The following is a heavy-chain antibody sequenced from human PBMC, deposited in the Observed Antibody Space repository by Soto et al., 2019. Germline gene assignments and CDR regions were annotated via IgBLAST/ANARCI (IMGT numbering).Heavy chain of an antibody. CDR1: GGSITTGGYY. D-gene: IGHD3-22*01. V-gene: IGHV4-31*03. CDR3: ARGYSSGYLGNWFDP. J-gene: IGHJ5*02. CDR2: IYYSGTT. Sequence: QVQLQESGPGLLKPSQTLSLTCTVSGGSITTGGYYWGWIRQHPGKGLEWIGYIYYSGTTYYNPSLKSRVAMSRDTSETQCSLRLSSVTAADTAVYYCARGYSSGYLGNWFDPWGQGTLVTVSS.